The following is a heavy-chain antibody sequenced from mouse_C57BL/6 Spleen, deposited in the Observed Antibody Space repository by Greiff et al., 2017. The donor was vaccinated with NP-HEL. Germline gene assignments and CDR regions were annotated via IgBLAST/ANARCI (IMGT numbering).Heavy chain of an antibody. Sequence: VQLKQSGPVLVKPGASVKMSCKASGYTFTDYYMNWVKQSHGKSLEWIGVINPYNGGPSYNQKFKGKATLTVDKSSSTAYMELNSLTSEDSAVDYCATSYDGYFAYWGQGTLVTVSA. CDR2: INPYNGGP. CDR1: GYTFTDYY. CDR3: ATSYDGYFAY. V-gene: IGHV1-19*01. D-gene: IGHD2-3*01. J-gene: IGHJ3*01.